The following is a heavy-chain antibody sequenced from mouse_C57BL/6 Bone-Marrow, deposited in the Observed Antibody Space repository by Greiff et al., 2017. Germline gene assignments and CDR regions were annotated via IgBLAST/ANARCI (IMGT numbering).Heavy chain of an antibody. Sequence: EVKLMESGGGLVKPGGSLKLSCAASGFTFSSYAMSWVRQTPEKRLEWVATISDGGSYTYYPDNVQGRFTISRDNAKNTLYLQMSHLKSEDTAMYYCARGWSAWFAYWGQGTLVTVSA. V-gene: IGHV5-4*03. CDR3: ARGWSAWFAY. CDR1: GFTFSSYA. J-gene: IGHJ3*01. CDR2: ISDGGSYT.